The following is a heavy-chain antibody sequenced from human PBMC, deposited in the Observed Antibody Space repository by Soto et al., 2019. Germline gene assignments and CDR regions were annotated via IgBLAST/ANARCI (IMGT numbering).Heavy chain of an antibody. CDR3: AKVLYASESFDSEEAPYGMDV. CDR1: GFPFSRYD. V-gene: IGHV3-33*06. D-gene: IGHD3-10*01. Sequence: GGSLRLSCAASGFPFSRYDMHWVRQAPGKGLEWVAVLWFDGSNEYYADSVQGRFTISRDNSKNTLYLQMDSLRAEDTAVYYCAKVLYASESFDSEEAPYGMDVWGQGTTVTVS. J-gene: IGHJ6*02. CDR2: LWFDGSNE.